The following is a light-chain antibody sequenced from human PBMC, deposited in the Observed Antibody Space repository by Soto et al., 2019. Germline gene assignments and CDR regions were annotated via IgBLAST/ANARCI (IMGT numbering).Light chain of an antibody. CDR3: QQYDTCLRT. Sequence: DIQMTQSPSTLSASVGDRVTITCRASQSISAWLAWYQQKPGKAPKLLIYDASNLVTGVPSSFSGSGSGTDFTLTISSLQPDDFAPYLCQQYDTCLRTFAQGTKVDFK. V-gene: IGKV1-5*01. J-gene: IGKJ1*01. CDR1: QSISAW. CDR2: DAS.